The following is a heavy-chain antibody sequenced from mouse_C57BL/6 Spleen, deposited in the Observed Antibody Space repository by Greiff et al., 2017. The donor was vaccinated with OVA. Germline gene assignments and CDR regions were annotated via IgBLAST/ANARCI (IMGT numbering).Heavy chain of an antibody. V-gene: IGHV1-82*01. Sequence: QVQLQQSGPELVKPGASVKISCKASGYAFSSSWMNWVKQRPGKGLEWIGRIYPGDGDTNYNGKFKGKATLTADKSSSPVYMRLSSLTSEDSAVYFCARTSGYMGNYVDYWGQGTTVTVSS. CDR2: IYPGDGDT. CDR3: ARTSGYMGNYVDY. CDR1: GYAFSSSW. D-gene: IGHD3-1*01. J-gene: IGHJ4*01.